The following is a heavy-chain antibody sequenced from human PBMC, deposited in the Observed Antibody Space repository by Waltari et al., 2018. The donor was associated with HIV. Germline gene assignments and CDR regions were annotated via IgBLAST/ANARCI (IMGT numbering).Heavy chain of an antibody. Sequence: QITLKESGPTLVKPTQTLTLTCTFSGLSLSTGGVGVGGIRQPPGKALEWLALIYWQDDKGYSPSLRSRLTITKDTSKNQVVLTMTNMDPVDTATYYCSHHLYIAVAGINYGMDIWGQGTTVTVSS. J-gene: IGHJ6*02. CDR3: SHHLYIAVAGINYGMDI. D-gene: IGHD6-19*01. CDR2: IYWQDDK. V-gene: IGHV2-5*01. CDR1: GLSLSTGGVG.